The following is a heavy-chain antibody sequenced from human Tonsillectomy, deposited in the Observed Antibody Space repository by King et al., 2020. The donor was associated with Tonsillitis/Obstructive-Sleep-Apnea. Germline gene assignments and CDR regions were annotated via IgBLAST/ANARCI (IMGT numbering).Heavy chain of an antibody. CDR2: INPHSGDT. Sequence: VQLVQSAAEVKKPGASVKVSCKTSGYIFTGWYIHWVRQAPGQGLEWMGRINPHSGDTKFAPKFQGRVTMTRDTSISTVYMEASRLTSDDTAVYYCARGAGVGGTDYWGQGTLVTVSS. J-gene: IGHJ4*02. CDR3: ARGAGVGGTDY. D-gene: IGHD1-1*01. CDR1: GYIFTGWY. V-gene: IGHV1-2*06.